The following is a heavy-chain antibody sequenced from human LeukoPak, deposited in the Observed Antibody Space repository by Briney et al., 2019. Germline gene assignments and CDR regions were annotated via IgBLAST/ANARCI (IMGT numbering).Heavy chain of an antibody. CDR2: ISIDGSNK. D-gene: IGHD6-13*01. CDR1: GFTFSSFS. CDR3: AIDHVSSNWYGFDY. J-gene: IGHJ4*02. V-gene: IGHV3-30*01. Sequence: GRSLRLSCAASGFTFSSFSMHWVRQAPGKGLQWVAVISIDGSNKRYADSVEGRFTIYRDHSEHTLYLQMNSLRAEGTAVYYCAIDHVSSNWYGFDYWGQGDLVTVSS.